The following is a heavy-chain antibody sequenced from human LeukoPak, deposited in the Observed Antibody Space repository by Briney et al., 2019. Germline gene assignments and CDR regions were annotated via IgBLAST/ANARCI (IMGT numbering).Heavy chain of an antibody. D-gene: IGHD2-21*01. CDR3: ARETAHCGGDCFDY. CDR2: IGVGGNNI. V-gene: IGHV3-48*03. J-gene: IGHJ4*02. CDR1: GFTISNYE. Sequence: QAGGSLRLSCAASGFTISNYEFNWVRQAPGKGLEWVSYIGVGGNNIYYAESVRGRFTTSRDNAKNSLYLQLNSLRAEDTAVYYCARETAHCGGDCFDYWGQGTLVTVSS.